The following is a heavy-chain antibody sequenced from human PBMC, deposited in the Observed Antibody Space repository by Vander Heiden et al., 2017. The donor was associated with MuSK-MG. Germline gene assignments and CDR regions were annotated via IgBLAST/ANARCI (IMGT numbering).Heavy chain of an antibody. CDR1: GGTISSGGYY. V-gene: IGHV4-31*03. CDR2: IYYSGST. D-gene: IGHD3-9*01. Sequence: QVQLQESGAGLVKPSQTLSLTCTVAGGTISSGGYYWSWIRQHPGKGLEWIGYIYYSGSTYYNPSLKSRVTISVDTSKNQFSLKLSSVTAADTAVYYCARLADDWALGADYWGQGTLVTVSS. CDR3: ARLADDWALGADY. J-gene: IGHJ4*02.